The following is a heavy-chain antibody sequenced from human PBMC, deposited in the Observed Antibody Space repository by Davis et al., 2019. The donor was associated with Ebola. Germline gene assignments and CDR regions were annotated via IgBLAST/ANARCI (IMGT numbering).Heavy chain of an antibody. CDR2: IYTSGST. D-gene: IGHD3-3*01. J-gene: IGHJ4*02. CDR1: GGSISSYY. CDR3: ARGYYDFWSGYFRYFDY. Sequence: PSETLSLTCTVSGGSISSYYWSWIRQPAGKGLEWIGRIYTSGSTNYNPSLKSRVTMSVDTSKNQFSLKLSSVTAADTAVYYCARGYYDFWSGYFRYFDYWGQGTLVTVSS. V-gene: IGHV4-4*07.